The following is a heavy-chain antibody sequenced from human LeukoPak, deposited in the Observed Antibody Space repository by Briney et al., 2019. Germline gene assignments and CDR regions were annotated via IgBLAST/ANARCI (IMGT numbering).Heavy chain of an antibody. J-gene: IGHJ5*02. CDR1: GGSISSSSYY. CDR3: ARDRVGNWFDP. D-gene: IGHD1-26*01. Sequence: PSETLSLTCTVSGGSISSSSYYWSWIRQPPGKGLEWIGYIYYSGSTNYNPSLKSRVTISVDTSKNQFSLKLSSVTAADTAVYYCARDRVGNWFDPWGQGTLVTVSS. CDR2: IYYSGST. V-gene: IGHV4-61*01.